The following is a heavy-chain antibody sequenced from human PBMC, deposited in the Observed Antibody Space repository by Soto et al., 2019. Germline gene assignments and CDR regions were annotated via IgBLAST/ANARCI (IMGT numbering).Heavy chain of an antibody. V-gene: IGHV4-39*01. Sequence: SETLSLIFIVSGESISSSSYYCGWIRQPPGKGLEWIGSIYYSGRTYYNPSFKSRVTISIDTSKNQFSLKLSSVTATDTDVYYCARQRTKVVTQAYFDHWGQGALVTGSS. J-gene: IGHJ4*02. CDR3: ARQRTKVVTQAYFDH. CDR2: IYYSGRT. D-gene: IGHD2-21*02. CDR1: GESISSSSYY.